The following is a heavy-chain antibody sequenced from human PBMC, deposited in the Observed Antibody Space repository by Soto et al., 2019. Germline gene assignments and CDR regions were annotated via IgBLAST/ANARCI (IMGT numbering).Heavy chain of an antibody. CDR2: ISGYNGNT. D-gene: IGHD6-19*01. CDR1: GYTFTSYA. CDR3: ARGWSVSSGWDFDP. V-gene: IGHV1-18*01. Sequence: ASVKVSCKASGYTFTSYAMHWVRQAPGQGLEWMGWISGYNGNTNYAQKLQGRVTMTTDTSTSTAYMELRSLRSEDTAVYYCARGWSVSSGWDFDPWGQGTLVTVSS. J-gene: IGHJ5*02.